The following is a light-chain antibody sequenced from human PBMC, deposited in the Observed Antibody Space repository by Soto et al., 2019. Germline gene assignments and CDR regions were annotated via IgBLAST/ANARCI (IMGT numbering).Light chain of an antibody. Sequence: QSALTQPPSASGSPGQSVTISCTGTSSDLGAYNYVSWYQQHPGKAPKLMIYDVSKRPSGVPDRFSGSKSGNTASLTVSGLQAEDEADFYCISYAGSSIWVFGGGTKLTVL. J-gene: IGLJ3*02. V-gene: IGLV2-8*01. CDR1: SSDLGAYNY. CDR2: DVS. CDR3: ISYAGSSIWV.